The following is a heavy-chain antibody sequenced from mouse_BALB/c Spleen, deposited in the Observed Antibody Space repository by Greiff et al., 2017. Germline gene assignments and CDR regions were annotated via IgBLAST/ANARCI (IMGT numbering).Heavy chain of an antibody. D-gene: IGHD2-3*01. J-gene: IGHJ3*01. CDR2: ISYSGST. V-gene: IGHV3-2*02. CDR1: GYSITSDYA. CDR3: ARGDDGYYAWFAY. Sequence: EVKLVESGPGLVKPSQSLSLTCTVTGYSITSDYAWNWIRQFPGNKLEWMGYISYSGSTSYNPSLKSRISITRDTSKNQFFLQLNSVTTEDTATYYCARGDDGYYAWFAYWGQGTLVTVSA.